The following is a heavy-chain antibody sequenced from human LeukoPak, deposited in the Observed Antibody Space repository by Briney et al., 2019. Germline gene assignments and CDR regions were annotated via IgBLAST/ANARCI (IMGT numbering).Heavy chain of an antibody. CDR1: GFTFSSYA. CDR2: ISGSGDNT. V-gene: IGHV3-23*01. Sequence: GGSLRLSCAASGFTFSSYAMNWVRQAPGKGLEWISSISGSGDNTYYADSVKGRFTISRDNSKNTLYLQMNSLRAEDTAVYYCAKDLGKMVYYYYMDVWGKGTTVTVSS. CDR3: AKDLGKMVYYYYMDV. J-gene: IGHJ6*03. D-gene: IGHD2-8*01.